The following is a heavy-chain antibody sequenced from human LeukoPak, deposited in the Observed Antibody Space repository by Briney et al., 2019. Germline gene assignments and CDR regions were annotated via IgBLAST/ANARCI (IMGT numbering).Heavy chain of an antibody. V-gene: IGHV1-18*01. CDR1: GYTFTSYA. D-gene: IGHD5-24*01. Sequence: ASVKVSCKASGYTFTSYAISWVRQAPGQGLEWMGWISAYNGNTHYAQKVQDRVTMTTDTSTSTAYMELRSLRSEDTAVYYCARIRDGYNDAYDIWGQGTMVTVSS. CDR3: ARIRDGYNDAYDI. J-gene: IGHJ3*02. CDR2: ISAYNGNT.